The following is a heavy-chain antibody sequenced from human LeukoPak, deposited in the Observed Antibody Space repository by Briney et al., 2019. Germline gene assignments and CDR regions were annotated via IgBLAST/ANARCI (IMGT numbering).Heavy chain of an antibody. CDR2: IKQDASEK. J-gene: IGHJ4*02. CDR1: GFTFSNFW. Sequence: PGGSLRLSCAASGFTFSNFWMSWVRQAPGRGLEWVANIKQDASEKYYVDSVKGRFSISRDNAKNSLYLQMNSLRAEDTAVCYCARDSSSWYSYWGRGTLVTVSS. CDR3: ARDSSSWYSY. V-gene: IGHV3-7*01. D-gene: IGHD6-13*01.